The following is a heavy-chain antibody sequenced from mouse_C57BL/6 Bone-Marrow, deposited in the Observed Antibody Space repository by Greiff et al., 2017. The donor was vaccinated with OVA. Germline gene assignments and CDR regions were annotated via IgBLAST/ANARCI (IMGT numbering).Heavy chain of an antibody. J-gene: IGHJ2*01. D-gene: IGHD1-1*01. CDR2: ISYDGSN. CDR3: ARTTVVAEDY. Sequence: EVQLVESGPGLVKPSQSLSLTCSVTGYSITSGYYWNWIRQFPGNKLEWMGYISYDGSNNYNPSLKNRISITRDTSKNQFFLKLNSVTTEDTATYYCARTTVVAEDYWGQGTTLTVSS. CDR1: GYSITSGYY. V-gene: IGHV3-6*01.